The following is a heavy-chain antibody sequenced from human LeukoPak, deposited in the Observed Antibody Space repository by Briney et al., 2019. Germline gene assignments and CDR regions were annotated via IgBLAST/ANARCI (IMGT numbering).Heavy chain of an antibody. CDR2: IYYSGST. D-gene: IGHD3-10*01. CDR1: GGSISSSSYY. J-gene: IGHJ4*02. V-gene: IGHV4-39*07. Sequence: SETLSLTCTVSGGSISSSSYYWGWIRQPPGKGLEWIGSIYYSGSTYYNPSLKSRVTISVDTSKNQFSLKLSSVTAADTAVYYCARVRGLGYYGSGSWENYFDYWGQGTLVTVSS. CDR3: ARVRGLGYYGSGSWENYFDY.